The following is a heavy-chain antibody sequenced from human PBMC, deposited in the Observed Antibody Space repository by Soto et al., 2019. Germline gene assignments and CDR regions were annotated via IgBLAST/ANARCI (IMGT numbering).Heavy chain of an antibody. CDR2: INHSGST. CDR3: ARYPPYIRPSPTDFDY. J-gene: IGHJ4*02. Sequence: SETLSLTCAVYGGSFSGYYWSWIRQPPGKGLEWIGEINHSGSTNYNPSLKSRVTISVDTSKNQFSLKLSSVTAADTAVYYCARYPPYIRPSPTDFDYSGPGPLVTVSS. CDR1: GGSFSGYY. D-gene: IGHD6-6*01. V-gene: IGHV4-34*01.